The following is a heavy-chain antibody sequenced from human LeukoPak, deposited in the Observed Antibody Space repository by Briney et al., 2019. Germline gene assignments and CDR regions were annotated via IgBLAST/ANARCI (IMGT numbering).Heavy chain of an antibody. CDR3: ARSEVPAAMEDGFGRYNWFDP. D-gene: IGHD2-2*01. Sequence: GASVKVSCKASGYTFTGYYMHWVRQAPGQGLEWMGRINPNSGGTNYAQKFQGRVTMTRDTSISTAYMELSRLRSDDTAVYYCARSEVPAAMEDGFGRYNWFDPWGQGTLVTVSS. V-gene: IGHV1-2*06. CDR1: GYTFTGYY. CDR2: INPNSGGT. J-gene: IGHJ5*02.